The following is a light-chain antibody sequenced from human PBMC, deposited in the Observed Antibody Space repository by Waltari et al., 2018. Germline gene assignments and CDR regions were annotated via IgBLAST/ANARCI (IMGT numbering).Light chain of an antibody. CDR1: QSLLHRNGNNS. V-gene: IGKV2-28*01. J-gene: IGKJ1*01. Sequence: DIVVTQSPLSLPVTPGEPASISCRSSQSLLHRNGNNSLDWYLQKPGQSTQRLIYLGSNRASGVPDRFSGSGSGTDFTLRISRVEAEDVGVYYCMQSLQTLWTFGPGTKVEIK. CDR2: LGS. CDR3: MQSLQTLWT.